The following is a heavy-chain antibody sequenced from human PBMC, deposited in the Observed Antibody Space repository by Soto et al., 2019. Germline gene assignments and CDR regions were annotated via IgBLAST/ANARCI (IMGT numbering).Heavy chain of an antibody. Sequence: SETLSLTCSVSGGSFTSDNYYWGWIRQPPGEGLEWLGSMYYTGSFHYNPSLKGRVAISVDTSKSRFSLRLTSVTAADTAVYYCARFSGSYNDRYFDYWGQGTLVTVSS. V-gene: IGHV4-39*01. D-gene: IGHD1-26*01. CDR1: GGSFTSDNYY. CDR2: MYYTGSF. CDR3: ARFSGSYNDRYFDY. J-gene: IGHJ4*02.